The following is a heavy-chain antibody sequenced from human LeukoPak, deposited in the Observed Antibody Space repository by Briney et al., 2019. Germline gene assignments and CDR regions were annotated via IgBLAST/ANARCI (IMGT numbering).Heavy chain of an antibody. CDR1: GFTFSSYE. CDR2: ISSSGSII. CDR3: ARGGLPKPFDY. J-gene: IGHJ4*02. V-gene: IGHV3-48*03. D-gene: IGHD1-14*01. Sequence: GGSLRLSCAASGFTFSSYEMNWVRQAPGKGLEWVSYISSSGSIIYYADSVRGRFTISRDNAKNSLYLQMNSLRAEDTAVYYCARGGLPKPFDYWGQGTLVTVSS.